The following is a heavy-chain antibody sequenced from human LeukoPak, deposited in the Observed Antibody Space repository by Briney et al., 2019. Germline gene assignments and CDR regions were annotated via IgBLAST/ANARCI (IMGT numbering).Heavy chain of an antibody. Sequence: GGSLRLSCAASGFTFSSYSMNWVRQAPGKGLEWVSSISSNSSYIYYADSVKGRFTISRDNAKNSLYLQMNSLRAEDTAVYYCARDAPTTVTTWSALPDYYYYYGMDDWGQGTTVTVSS. V-gene: IGHV3-21*01. CDR2: ISSNSSYI. D-gene: IGHD4-17*01. CDR1: GFTFSSYS. CDR3: ARDAPTTVTTWSALPDYYYYYGMDD. J-gene: IGHJ6*02.